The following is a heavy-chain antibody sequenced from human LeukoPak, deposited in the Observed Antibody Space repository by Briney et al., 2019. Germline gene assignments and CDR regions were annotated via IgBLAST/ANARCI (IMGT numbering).Heavy chain of an antibody. V-gene: IGHV3-11*01. CDR3: ASPGVSVVVPAYFDY. J-gene: IGHJ4*02. CDR2: ISSSGSTI. Sequence: GGSLRLSWAASGFTFSDYYMSWIRQAPGKGLEWVSYISSSGSTIYYADSVKGRFTISRDNAKNSLYLQMNSLRAEDTAVYYCASPGVSVVVPAYFDYWGQGTLVTVSS. CDR1: GFTFSDYY. D-gene: IGHD2-2*01.